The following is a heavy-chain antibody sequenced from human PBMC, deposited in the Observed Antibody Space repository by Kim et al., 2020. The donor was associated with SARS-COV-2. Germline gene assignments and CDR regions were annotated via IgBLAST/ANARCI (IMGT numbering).Heavy chain of an antibody. CDR3: AKPNLATEGI. D-gene: IGHD1-26*01. V-gene: IGHV3-23*01. J-gene: IGHJ4*02. Sequence: STYDAKSVEGRYTISRDNTKNTLYLQMNSLRAEDTAVYYCAKPNLATEGIWGQGTLVTVSS. CDR2: ST.